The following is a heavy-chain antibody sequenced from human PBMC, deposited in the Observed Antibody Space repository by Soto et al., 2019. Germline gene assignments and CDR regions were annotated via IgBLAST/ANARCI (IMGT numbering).Heavy chain of an antibody. J-gene: IGHJ4*02. CDR2: IYWDDDK. Sequence: QITLKESGATLVKPTQTLPLTCTFSGFSLSTGGVGVGWIRQPPGKALEWLALIYWDDDKRYRTSLQNRLTITADTSYNQVVLSMPNMGPDDADTYDCAHRNGEVGGGSTAAVDSWGQGALVTVSS. CDR3: AHRNGEVGGGSTAAVDS. D-gene: IGHD2-15*01. CDR1: GFSLSTGGVG. V-gene: IGHV2-5*02.